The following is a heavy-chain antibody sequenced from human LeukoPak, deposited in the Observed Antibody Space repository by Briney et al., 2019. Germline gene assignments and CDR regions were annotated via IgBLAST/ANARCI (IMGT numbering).Heavy chain of an antibody. CDR1: GDSVSSNIAA. CDR2: TYYRSKWFN. CDR3: ARDPGTYYGSGSHAYYFDY. D-gene: IGHD3-10*01. J-gene: IGHJ4*02. Sequence: SQTLSLTFAISGDSVSSNIAAWLWLTQSPSRGLEWLGSTYYRSKWFNDYAVSVKSRITINPDTSKNQFSLQLNSVTPEDTAVYYCARDPGTYYGSGSHAYYFDYWGQGTLVIVSS. V-gene: IGHV6-1*01.